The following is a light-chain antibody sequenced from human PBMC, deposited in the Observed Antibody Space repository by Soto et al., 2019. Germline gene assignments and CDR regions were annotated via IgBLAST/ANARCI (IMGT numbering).Light chain of an antibody. Sequence: DIQMTQSPSTVSAYVGDSVTITCRASQSITTWLAWYQQRPGKAPKLLIYDVSSLQSGVPSRFSGSGSGTEFTLTISSLHFDDFATYYCQQYDYSRTFGQGTKVDIK. J-gene: IGKJ1*01. CDR3: QQYDYSRT. V-gene: IGKV1-5*01. CDR2: DVS. CDR1: QSITTW.